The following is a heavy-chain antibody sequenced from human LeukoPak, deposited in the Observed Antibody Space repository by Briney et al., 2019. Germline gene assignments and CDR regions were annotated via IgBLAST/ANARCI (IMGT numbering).Heavy chain of an antibody. J-gene: IGHJ3*02. V-gene: IGHV4-59*08. D-gene: IGHD3-22*01. Sequence: SETLSLTCTVSGGSIRTYGWSWIRQPPGKGLEWIGHSYYSGNTDYNPSLKNRVTMSVDTSKNQFSLKLSSVTAADTAVYYCARHLDSSGYDAFDMWGQGTVVTVSS. CDR2: SYYSGNT. CDR1: GGSIRTYG. CDR3: ARHLDSSGYDAFDM.